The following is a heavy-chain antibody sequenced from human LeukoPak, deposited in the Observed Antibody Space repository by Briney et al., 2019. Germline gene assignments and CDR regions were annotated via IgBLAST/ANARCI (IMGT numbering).Heavy chain of an antibody. J-gene: IGHJ4*02. CDR2: ISGSGGST. Sequence: PGGSLRLSCAASGFTFSSYSMNWVRQAPGKGLEWVSAISGSGGSTYYADSVKGRFTISRDNSKNTLYLQMNSLRAEDTAVYYCAKDRDSSSPTDYWGQGTLVTVSS. D-gene: IGHD6-13*01. CDR3: AKDRDSSSPTDY. V-gene: IGHV3-23*01. CDR1: GFTFSSYS.